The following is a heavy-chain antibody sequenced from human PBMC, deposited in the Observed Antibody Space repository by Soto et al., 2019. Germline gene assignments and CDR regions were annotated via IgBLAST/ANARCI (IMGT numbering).Heavy chain of an antibody. J-gene: IGHJ4*02. CDR3: ASRLGATRLDN. CDR1: GGSISNTNW. Sequence: PSETLSLTCAISGGSISNTNWWSWVRQPPGKGLEWIGEIYHSGSTNYNPSLKSRLTISVDKSRDQFSLRLSSVTAADTAVYYCASRLGATRLDNWGQGILVTVSS. V-gene: IGHV4-4*02. CDR2: IYHSGST. D-gene: IGHD1-26*01.